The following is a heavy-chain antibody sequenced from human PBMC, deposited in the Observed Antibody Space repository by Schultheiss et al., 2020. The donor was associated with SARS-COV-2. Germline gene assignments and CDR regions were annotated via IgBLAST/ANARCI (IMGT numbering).Heavy chain of an antibody. V-gene: IGHV3-33*08. J-gene: IGHJ4*02. CDR2: IWYDGSNK. D-gene: IGHD6-13*01. Sequence: GGSLRLSCAASGFTFSSYWMSWVRQAPGKGLEWVAVIWYDGSNKYYADSVKGRFTISRDNSKNTLYLQMNSLRAEDTAVYYCARDPAAGTNFDYWGQGTLVTVSS. CDR1: GFTFSSYW. CDR3: ARDPAAGTNFDY.